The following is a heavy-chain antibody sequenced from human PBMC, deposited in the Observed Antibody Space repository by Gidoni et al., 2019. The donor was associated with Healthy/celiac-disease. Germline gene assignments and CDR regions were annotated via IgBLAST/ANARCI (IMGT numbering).Heavy chain of an antibody. CDR2: ISSSGSTI. D-gene: IGHD2-15*01. CDR3: ARWVWVVAAFDI. CDR1: GFTFSSYE. Sequence: EVQLVESGGGLVQPGGSLSLSCAASGFTFSSYEMNWVRQAPGKGLEWVSYISSSGSTIYYADSVKGRFTISRDNAKNSLYLQMNSLRAEDTAVYYCARWVWVVAAFDIWGQGTMVTVSS. V-gene: IGHV3-48*03. J-gene: IGHJ3*02.